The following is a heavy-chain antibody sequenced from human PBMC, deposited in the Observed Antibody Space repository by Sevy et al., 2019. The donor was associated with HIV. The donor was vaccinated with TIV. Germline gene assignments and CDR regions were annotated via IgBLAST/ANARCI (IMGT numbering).Heavy chain of an antibody. CDR3: ARAGDDYCTESDCNKNWFDP. CDR1: GFTFSDYY. CDR2: ISSSGALV. D-gene: IGHD2-8*02. Sequence: GGSLRLSCAASGFTFSDYYMGWFHQAPGKGLEWVSYISSSGALVFYADSVEGRFTISRDNAKNSLFLQMNSLRAEDTAIYYCARAGDDYCTESDCNKNWFDPWGQGTLVTVSS. V-gene: IGHV3-11*01. J-gene: IGHJ5*02.